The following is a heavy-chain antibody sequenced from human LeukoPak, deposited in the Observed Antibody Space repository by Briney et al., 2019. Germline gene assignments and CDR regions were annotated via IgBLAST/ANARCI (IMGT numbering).Heavy chain of an antibody. J-gene: IGHJ4*02. CDR2: IYYSGST. D-gene: IGHD5-18*01. CDR3: ARVGGYSYGTFDY. V-gene: IGHV4-59*12. CDR1: GGSISSYY. Sequence: SETLSLTCTVSGGSISSYYWSWIRQPPGKGLEWIGYIYYSGSTNYNPSLKSRVTISVDTSKNQFSLKLSSVTAADTAVYYCARVGGYSYGTFDYWGQGTLVTVSS.